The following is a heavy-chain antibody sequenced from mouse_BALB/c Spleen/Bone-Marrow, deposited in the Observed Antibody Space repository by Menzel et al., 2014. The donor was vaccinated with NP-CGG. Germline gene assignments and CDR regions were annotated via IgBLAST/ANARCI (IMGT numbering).Heavy chain of an antibody. Sequence: VQLQQSGAELVKPGASVKLSCKASGYTFTSYYMYWVKQRPGQGLEWIGEINPSNGGTNFNEKFKSMATLTVDKSSSTAYMQPSSLTSEDSAVYYCTRSDGYYVPHWYFDVWGAGTTVTVSS. J-gene: IGHJ1*01. CDR3: TRSDGYYVPHWYFDV. V-gene: IGHV1S81*02. CDR2: INPSNGGT. D-gene: IGHD2-3*01. CDR1: GYTFTSYY.